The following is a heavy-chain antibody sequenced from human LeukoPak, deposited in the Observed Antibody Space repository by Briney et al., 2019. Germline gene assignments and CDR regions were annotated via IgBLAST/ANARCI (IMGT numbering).Heavy chain of an antibody. V-gene: IGHV3-9*01. CDR1: GFTFDDYA. CDR3: AKVIAAAEEDYFDY. D-gene: IGHD6-13*01. Sequence: GGSLRLSCAASGFTFDDYAMHWVRQAPGKGLEWVSGISWNSGSIGYADSVKGRFTISRDNAENSLYLQMNSLRAEDTAVYYCAKVIAAAEEDYFDYWGQGTLVTVSS. J-gene: IGHJ4*02. CDR2: ISWNSGSI.